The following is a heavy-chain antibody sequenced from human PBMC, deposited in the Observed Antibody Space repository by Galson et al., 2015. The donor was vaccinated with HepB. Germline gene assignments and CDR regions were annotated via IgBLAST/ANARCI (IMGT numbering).Heavy chain of an antibody. V-gene: IGHV3-23*01. CDR3: ARDGRRTNQYYFDD. CDR2: ISGGWGTT. CDR1: GFTFSSYA. Sequence: SLRLSCAASGFTFSSYAMSWVRQAPGKGLEWVSAISGGWGTTYYADSVKGRFTISRDNSKNTLYLQMNSLRAEDTAVYYCARDGRRTNQYYFDDWGQGTLVTVSS. D-gene: IGHD1-1*01. J-gene: IGHJ4*02.